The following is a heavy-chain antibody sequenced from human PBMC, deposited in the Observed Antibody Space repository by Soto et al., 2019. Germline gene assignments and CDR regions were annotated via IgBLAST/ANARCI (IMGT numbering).Heavy chain of an antibody. D-gene: IGHD1-20*01. CDR3: ARDHRYNWNDEGWFDP. Sequence: QVQLVQSGAEVKKPGASVKVSCKASGYMFSTYDINWVRQAPGQGLEWMGWLNPNSGNTGYAQKFQGRVTMTRNTSINTADMELSSLGSDDTAVYYCARDHRYNWNDEGWFDPWCQGTLVTVSS. CDR1: GYMFSTYD. CDR2: LNPNSGNT. V-gene: IGHV1-8*01. J-gene: IGHJ5*02.